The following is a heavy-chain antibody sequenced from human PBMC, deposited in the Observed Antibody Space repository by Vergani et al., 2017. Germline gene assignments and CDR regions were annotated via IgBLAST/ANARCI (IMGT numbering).Heavy chain of an antibody. CDR3: GRELGIP. J-gene: IGHJ5*02. CDR2: INSDGSST. V-gene: IGHV3-74*01. Sequence: EVQLVGSGGGLVQPGGSLRLSCAGSGFTFSSNWMHWVRQAPGKGLEWVSRINSDGSSTSYADSVRGRFTISRDNAKNTLYLQMNSLRAEDTAVYYCGRELGIPWGQGSLVTVSS. D-gene: IGHD3-16*01. CDR1: GFTFSSNW.